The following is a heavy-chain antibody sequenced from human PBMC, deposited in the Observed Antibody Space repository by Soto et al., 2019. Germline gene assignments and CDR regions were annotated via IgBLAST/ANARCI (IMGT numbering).Heavy chain of an antibody. CDR1: GGTFSSYA. D-gene: IGHD1-7*01. CDR3: ARDLTGTTGYYYYYGMDV. Sequence: QVQLVQSGAEVKKPGSSVKVSCKASGGTFSSYAISWVRQAPGQGLEWMGGIIPIFGTANYAQKFQGRVTITADESTSTAYMELSSLRSEDTAVYYGARDLTGTTGYYYYYGMDVWGQGTTVTVSS. CDR2: IIPIFGTA. V-gene: IGHV1-69*01. J-gene: IGHJ6*02.